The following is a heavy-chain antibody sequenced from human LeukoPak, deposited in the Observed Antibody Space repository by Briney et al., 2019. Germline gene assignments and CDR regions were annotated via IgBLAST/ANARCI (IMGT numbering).Heavy chain of an antibody. CDR1: GFTFSSYW. Sequence: PGGSLRLSCAASGFTFSSYWMSWVRQAPGKGLEWVANIKQDGSEKYYVDSVKGRFTISRDNAKNSLYLQMNSLRAEDTAVYYCARGGYCTNGVCYYFDYWGQGTLVTVSS. D-gene: IGHD2-8*01. CDR2: IKQDGSEK. V-gene: IGHV3-7*03. J-gene: IGHJ4*02. CDR3: ARGGYCTNGVCYYFDY.